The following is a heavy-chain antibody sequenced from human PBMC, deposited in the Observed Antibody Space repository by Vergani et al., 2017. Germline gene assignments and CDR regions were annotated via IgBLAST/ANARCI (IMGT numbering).Heavy chain of an antibody. Sequence: QVQLVQSGAEVKKPGSSVKVSCKASGGTFSSYAISWVRQAPGQGLEWMGGIIPIFGTANYAQKFQGRVTITADESTGTAYMELSSLRSEDTAVYYCARGDCSSTSCRSDAFDIWGQGTMVTVSS. J-gene: IGHJ3*02. V-gene: IGHV1-69*01. D-gene: IGHD2-2*01. CDR3: ARGDCSSTSCRSDAFDI. CDR1: GGTFSSYA. CDR2: IIPIFGTA.